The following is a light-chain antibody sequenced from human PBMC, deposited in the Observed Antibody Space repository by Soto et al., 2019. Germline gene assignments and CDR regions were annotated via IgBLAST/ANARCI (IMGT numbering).Light chain of an antibody. CDR1: QGLSSY. J-gene: IGKJ4*01. V-gene: IGKV3-11*01. CDR2: DAS. Sequence: EIGLTHPPATLPLSPGERATPSCRAVQGLSSYLAWYQQKPGQAPRLLIYDASNRATGIPARFSGSGSGTDFTLTISSLEPEDFAVYYCQQRSNWLTFGGGTKVEIK. CDR3: QQRSNWLT.